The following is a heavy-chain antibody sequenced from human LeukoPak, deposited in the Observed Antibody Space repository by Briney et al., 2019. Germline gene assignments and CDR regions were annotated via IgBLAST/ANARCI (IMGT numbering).Heavy chain of an antibody. CDR1: GFTFSRYA. Sequence: GGSLRLSCAASGFTFSRYAMCWVRQAPGKGLEWVSAISGSGGSTYYADSVKGRFTISRDNSKNTLYLQMNSLRAEDTAVYHCAKEPLVQLEREGRGAFDIWGQGTMVTVSS. J-gene: IGHJ3*02. CDR2: ISGSGGST. V-gene: IGHV3-23*01. CDR3: AKEPLVQLEREGRGAFDI. D-gene: IGHD1-1*01.